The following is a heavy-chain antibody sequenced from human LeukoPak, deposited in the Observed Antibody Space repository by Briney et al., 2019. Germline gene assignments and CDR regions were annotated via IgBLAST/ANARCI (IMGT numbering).Heavy chain of an antibody. CDR1: GFSLSSYA. CDR2: ITAGGAGT. Sequence: PGGSLKLSCVASGFSLSSYAMTWVRQAPGKGPEWISGITAGGAGTYYADNVTGRFTISRDNSRNTVYLQMNNLRVEDTAVYYCATDWTLRGVPTFFDPWGQGTLVSVSS. D-gene: IGHD3-10*01. CDR3: ATDWTLRGVPTFFDP. V-gene: IGHV3-23*01. J-gene: IGHJ5*02.